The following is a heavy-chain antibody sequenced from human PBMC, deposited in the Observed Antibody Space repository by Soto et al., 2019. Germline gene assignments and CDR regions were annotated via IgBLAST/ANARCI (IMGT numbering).Heavy chain of an antibody. Sequence: QVTLKESGPVLVKPTETLTLTCTVPGFSLSNARMGVSWIRQPPRNALEWLAHIFSNDEKSHSTSLKSRLTFSKDTSKSEVVLTMSTMDPVDTATYYCARTYYYDRSGYDYWGEGTLITVSS. CDR1: GFSLSNARMG. D-gene: IGHD3-22*01. CDR3: ARTYYYDRSGYDY. J-gene: IGHJ4*02. V-gene: IGHV2-26*01. CDR2: IFSNDEK.